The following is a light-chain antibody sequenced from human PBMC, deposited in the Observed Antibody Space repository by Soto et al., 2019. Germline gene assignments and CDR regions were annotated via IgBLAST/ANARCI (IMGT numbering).Light chain of an antibody. CDR1: SGSVSTSYY. CDR3: VLYMGSGISI. V-gene: IGLV8-61*01. CDR2: STD. Sequence: QTVVTQEPSFSVSPGGTVTLTCALSSGSVSTSYYPSWYQQTPGQAPRTLIYSTDTRSSGVPDHFSGSILGNKAALTITGAQADDESDYYCVLYMGSGISIFGAGTKLTVL. J-gene: IGLJ2*01.